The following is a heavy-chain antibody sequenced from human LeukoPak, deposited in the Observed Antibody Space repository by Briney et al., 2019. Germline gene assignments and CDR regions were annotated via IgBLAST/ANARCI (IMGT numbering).Heavy chain of an antibody. CDR2: IYYSGST. J-gene: IGHJ3*02. CDR3: ARDYGSGNYGDDALDI. Sequence: PSETLSLTCTVSGGSISSSSYYWGWIRQPPGKGLEWIGSIYYSGSTYYNPSLKSRVTISVDMSKNQFSLKLSSVTAADTAVYYCARDYGSGNYGDDALDIWGQGTMVTVSS. D-gene: IGHD3-10*01. V-gene: IGHV4-39*07. CDR1: GGSISSSSYY.